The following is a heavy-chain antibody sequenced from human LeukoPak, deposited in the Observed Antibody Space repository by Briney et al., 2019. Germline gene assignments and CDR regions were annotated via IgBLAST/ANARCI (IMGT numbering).Heavy chain of an antibody. D-gene: IGHD3-3*01. V-gene: IGHV4-4*07. Sequence: SDTLSLTCTVSGGSISSYYWRWIRQPAGRGLEWIGRIYTSGSTNYNPSLKSRVTMSVDTSKNQFSLKLSSVTAADTAVYYCARSPYYDFWSGYYYLDYWGQGTLVTVSS. CDR2: IYTSGST. CDR3: ARSPYYDFWSGYYYLDY. CDR1: GGSISSYY. J-gene: IGHJ4*02.